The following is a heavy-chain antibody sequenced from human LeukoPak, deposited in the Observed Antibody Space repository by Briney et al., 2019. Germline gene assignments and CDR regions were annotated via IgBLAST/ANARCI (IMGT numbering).Heavy chain of an antibody. CDR3: AGTTQAHSWRTRYYDYYMDV. J-gene: IGHJ6*03. Sequence: SETLSLTCTVSGGSISSYYWSWIRQPPGKGLEWIGYIYYSGSTNCNPPLKSRVTISVDTSKNPSSLKLSSVTAADPAVYYCAGTTQAHSWRTRYYDYYMDVWGKGPTVTVSS. V-gene: IGHV4-59*12. CDR2: IYYSGST. CDR1: GGSISSYY. D-gene: IGHD6-13*01.